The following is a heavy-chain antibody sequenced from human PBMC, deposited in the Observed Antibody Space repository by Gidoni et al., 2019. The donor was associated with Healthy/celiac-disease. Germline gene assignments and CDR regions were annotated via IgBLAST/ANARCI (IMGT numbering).Heavy chain of an antibody. D-gene: IGHD6-13*01. CDR3: ARDGGVSPGDWYFDL. J-gene: IGHJ2*01. Sequence: QLQLQESGPGLVKPSETLSLTCTVSGGSISSSSYYWGWIRQPPGKGLEWIGSIYYSGSTYYNPSLKSRVTISVDTSKNQFSLKLSSVTAADTAVYYCARDGGVSPGDWYFDLWGRGTLVTVSS. CDR1: GGSISSSSYY. V-gene: IGHV4-39*02. CDR2: IYYSGST.